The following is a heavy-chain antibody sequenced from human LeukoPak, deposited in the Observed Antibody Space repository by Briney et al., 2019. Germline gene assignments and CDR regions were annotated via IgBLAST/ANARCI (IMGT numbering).Heavy chain of an antibody. CDR2: VNPSGGST. CDR3: ANSGYSYGYGDY. D-gene: IGHD5-18*01. J-gene: IGHJ4*02. V-gene: IGHV1-46*01. CDR1: GYTFTSYY. Sequence: ASVKVSCKASGYTFTSYYMHWVRQAPGQGLEWMGIVNPSGGSTSYAQKFQGRVTMTRDMSTSTVYMELSSLRSEDTAVYYCANSGYSYGYGDYWGQGTLVTVSS.